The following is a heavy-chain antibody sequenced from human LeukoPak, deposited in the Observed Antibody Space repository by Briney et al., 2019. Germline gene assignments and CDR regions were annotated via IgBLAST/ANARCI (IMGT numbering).Heavy chain of an antibody. CDR3: ATAGDTANGGECFDY. J-gene: IGHJ4*02. CDR1: GYTLTELS. D-gene: IGHD5-18*01. V-gene: IGHV1-24*01. Sequence: GASVKVSCKVSGYTLTELSMHWVRQAPGKGLEWMGGFDPEDGETIYAQKFQGRVTMTEDTSTGTAYMELSSLRSEDTAVYYCATAGDTANGGECFDYWGQGTLVTVSS. CDR2: FDPEDGET.